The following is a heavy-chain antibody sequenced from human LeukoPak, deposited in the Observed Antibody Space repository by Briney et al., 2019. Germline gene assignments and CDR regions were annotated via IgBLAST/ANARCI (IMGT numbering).Heavy chain of an antibody. J-gene: IGHJ4*02. V-gene: IGHV3-23*01. CDR1: GFTFSSYA. D-gene: IGHD3-3*01. Sequence: PGGSLRLSCAASGFTFSSYAMSWVRQAPGKGLEWVSAISGSGGSTYYADSVKGRFTIPRDNSKNTLYLQMNSLRAEDTAVYYCAKAEYYDFWSGYFDYWGQGTLVTVSS. CDR2: ISGSGGST. CDR3: AKAEYYDFWSGYFDY.